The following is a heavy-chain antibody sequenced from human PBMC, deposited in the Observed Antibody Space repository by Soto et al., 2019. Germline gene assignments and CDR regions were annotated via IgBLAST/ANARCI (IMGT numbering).Heavy chain of an antibody. V-gene: IGHV3-74*01. CDR2: INSDGSTT. Sequence: EVRLVESGGGLVQPGGSLRLSCAASGLTFSNYWIHWVRQAPGKGLVWVSRINSDGSTTNYADSVKGRFTISRDNAKNTVYLQMDSLRAEDTAVYYCASSARGSYGDYSWGQGTLVTVSS. CDR3: ASSARGSYGDYS. CDR1: GLTFSNYW. J-gene: IGHJ5*02. D-gene: IGHD4-17*01.